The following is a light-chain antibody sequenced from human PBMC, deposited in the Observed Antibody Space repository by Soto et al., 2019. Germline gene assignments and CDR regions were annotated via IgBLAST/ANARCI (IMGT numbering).Light chain of an antibody. Sequence: EIVMTQSPLSLPVTPGEPASISCRSSQSLLYSNGYNYLDWYLQKPGQSPQLLIFLGSTRASGVPDRFTGSGSGTDFTLKISRVEAEDVGVYYCIQALQARTFGQGTRVDIK. J-gene: IGKJ1*01. CDR3: IQALQART. CDR1: QSLLYSNGYNY. CDR2: LGS. V-gene: IGKV2-28*01.